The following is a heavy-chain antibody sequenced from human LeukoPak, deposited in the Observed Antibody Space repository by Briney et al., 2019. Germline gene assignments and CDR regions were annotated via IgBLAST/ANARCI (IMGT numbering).Heavy chain of an antibody. CDR2: INHSGSI. V-gene: IGHV4-34*01. Sequence: SETLSLTCAVYGGSFSGYYWSWIRQPPGKGLEWIGEINHSGSINYNPSLKSRVTISVDTSKNQFSLKLSSVTAADTAVYYCARDRTNPYCTGGSCYGRGWFDPWGQGSLVTVSS. D-gene: IGHD2-15*01. CDR3: ARDRTNPYCTGGSCYGRGWFDP. CDR1: GGSFSGYY. J-gene: IGHJ5*02.